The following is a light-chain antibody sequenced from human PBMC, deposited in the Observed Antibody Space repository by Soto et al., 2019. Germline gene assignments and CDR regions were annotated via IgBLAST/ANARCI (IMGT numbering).Light chain of an antibody. J-gene: IGKJ2*01. V-gene: IGKV1-33*01. Sequence: DIQMTQSPSSLSASVGDRVTITCQASQNINNYLNWYQQKPGGAPKLLIYDASNLKNGVPSRFSGSGSGTEFTLTINSLQPEDSATYSCLQYSRCPFTFGQGTKLEIK. CDR2: DAS. CDR1: QNINNY. CDR3: LQYSRCPFT.